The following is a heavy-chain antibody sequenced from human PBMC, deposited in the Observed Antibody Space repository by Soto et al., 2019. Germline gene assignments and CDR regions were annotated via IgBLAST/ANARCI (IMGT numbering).Heavy chain of an antibody. Sequence: SETLSLTCTVSGGSISSGGYYWSWIRQHPGKGLEWIGYIYYSGSTYYNPSLKSRVTISVDTSKNQFSLKLSSVTAADTAVYYCARGRIAARPINYYGMDVWGQGTTVTVSS. CDR1: GGSISSGGYY. J-gene: IGHJ6*02. CDR2: IYYSGST. CDR3: ARGRIAARPINYYGMDV. V-gene: IGHV4-31*03. D-gene: IGHD6-6*01.